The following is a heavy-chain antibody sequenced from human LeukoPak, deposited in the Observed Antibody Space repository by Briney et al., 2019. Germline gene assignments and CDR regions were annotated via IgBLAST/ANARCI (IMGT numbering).Heavy chain of an antibody. CDR3: AKDGYGDYVLSYFDY. D-gene: IGHD4-17*01. J-gene: IGHJ4*02. CDR1: GFTFSSYG. Sequence: PGGSLRLSCAASGFTFSSYGMHWVRQAPGKGLEWVAVISYDGSNKYYADSVKGRFTISRDNSKNTLYLQMNSLRAEDTAVYYYAKDGYGDYVLSYFDYWGQGTLVTVSS. CDR2: ISYDGSNK. V-gene: IGHV3-30*18.